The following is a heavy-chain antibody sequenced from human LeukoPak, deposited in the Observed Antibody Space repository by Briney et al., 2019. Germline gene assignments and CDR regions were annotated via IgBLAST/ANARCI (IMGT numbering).Heavy chain of an antibody. D-gene: IGHD6-13*01. CDR1: GGSISSYY. V-gene: IGHV4-59*12. J-gene: IGHJ5*02. Sequence: SETLSLTCTVSGGSISSYYWSWIRQPPGKGLEWIGYIFYSGSTNYNPSLKSRVTILLDTSKNQLSLKLSSVTAADTAVYYCARVWSSSWYEPNWLDPWGQGTLVTVSS. CDR2: IFYSGST. CDR3: ARVWSSSWYEPNWLDP.